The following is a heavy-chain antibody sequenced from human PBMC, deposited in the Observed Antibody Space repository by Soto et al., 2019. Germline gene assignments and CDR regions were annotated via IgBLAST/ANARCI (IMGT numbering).Heavy chain of an antibody. CDR3: ARGTNLRCFD. J-gene: IGHJ4*02. V-gene: IGHV4-30-2*01. D-gene: IGHD3-9*01. CDR1: GGSISSGGYS. CDR2: INHSGGT. Sequence: PSETLSLTCAVSGGSISSGGYSWSWIRQPPGKGLEWIGEINHSGGTNYNPSLESRVTISVDTSKNQFSLNLSSVTAADTAVYYCARGTNLRCFDWGQGTLVTVS.